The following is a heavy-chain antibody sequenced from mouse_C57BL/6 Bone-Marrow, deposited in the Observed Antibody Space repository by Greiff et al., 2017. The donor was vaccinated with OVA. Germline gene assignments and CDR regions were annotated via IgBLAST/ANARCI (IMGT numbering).Heavy chain of an antibody. CDR1: GFNIQDDY. Sequence: EVQLQQSGAELVRPGASVKLSCTASGFNIQDDYMHWVKQRPEQGLEWIGWIDPENGDTEYASKFQGKATITADTSSNTAYLQLSSLTSEDTAVYYCTTGNYEFAYWGQGTLVTVSA. CDR3: TTGNYEFAY. D-gene: IGHD2-1*01. V-gene: IGHV14-4*01. J-gene: IGHJ3*01. CDR2: IDPENGDT.